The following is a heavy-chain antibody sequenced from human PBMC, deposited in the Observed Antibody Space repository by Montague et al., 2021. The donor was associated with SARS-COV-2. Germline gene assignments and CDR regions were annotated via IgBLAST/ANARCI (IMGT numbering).Heavy chain of an antibody. J-gene: IGHJ6*02. Sequence: SETLSLTCAVYGASFSGYYWNFIRQTPGKGLEWLGEISHSGTTKYNPSLKSRFTISADTSKNQFSLTLTSVTAADTAVYFCARRPGGVGGLDVWGHGTTVTVSS. CDR1: GASFSGYY. D-gene: IGHD3-10*01. V-gene: IGHV4-34*01. CDR2: ISHSGTT. CDR3: ARRPGGVGGLDV.